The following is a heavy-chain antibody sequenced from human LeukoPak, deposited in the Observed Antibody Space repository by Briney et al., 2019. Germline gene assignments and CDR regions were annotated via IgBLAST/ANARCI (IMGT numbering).Heavy chain of an antibody. CDR2: ISSCSSYI. J-gene: IGHJ4*02. CDR3: ASEVVAATAMNY. V-gene: IGHV3-21*01. D-gene: IGHD2-15*01. CDR1: GFTFSSYS. Sequence: PGGSLRLSCAASGFTFSSYSMNWVRQAPGKGLEWVSSISSCSSYIYYTDSVKGRFTISRDNAKNSPYLQMNSLRAEDTAAYYCASEVVAATAMNYWGQGTLVTVSS.